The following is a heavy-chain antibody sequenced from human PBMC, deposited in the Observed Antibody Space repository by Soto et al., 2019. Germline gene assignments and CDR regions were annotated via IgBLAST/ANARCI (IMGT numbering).Heavy chain of an antibody. J-gene: IGHJ4*02. D-gene: IGHD1-26*01. CDR2: ISSSITSV. CDR3: AKGASGLHFDY. CDR1: GFTFSSYS. V-gene: IGHV3-21*01. Sequence: EVQLVESGGGLVKPGGSLRLSCAASGFTFSSYSMNWVRQAPGKGLEWVSSISSSITSVSNAESVKGRFTISRDNAKNSLYLQMNSLRAEDTAVYYCAKGASGLHFDYWGQGTLVTVSS.